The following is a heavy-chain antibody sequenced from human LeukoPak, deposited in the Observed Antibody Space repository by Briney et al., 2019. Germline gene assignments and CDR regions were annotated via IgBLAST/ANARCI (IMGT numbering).Heavy chain of an antibody. J-gene: IGHJ4*02. CDR1: GFTFSSYA. D-gene: IGHD3-22*01. Sequence: GGSLRLSCAASGFTFSSYAMHWVRQAPGKGLEWVAVISYDGSNKYYADSVKGRFTISRDNSKNTLYLQMNSLRAEETAVYYCARQIYDSSGYFSHWGQGTLVTVSS. V-gene: IGHV3-30*04. CDR2: ISYDGSNK. CDR3: ARQIYDSSGYFSH.